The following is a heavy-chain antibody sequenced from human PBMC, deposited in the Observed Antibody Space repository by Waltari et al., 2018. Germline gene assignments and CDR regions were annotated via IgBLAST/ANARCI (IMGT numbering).Heavy chain of an antibody. CDR3: ARGHSTRWYLDS. CDR2: IFYSGTT. V-gene: IGHV4-59*01. CDR1: GGSISGFY. Sequence: QVQLQESAPGLVKPSETLSLTCIVSGGSISGFYWSWIRQPPGKGLEWVGYIFYSGTTNYTPSRKSRVTISIDTSNNQFSLNLRSVTAADTAVYYCARGHSTRWYLDSWGQGTLVSVSS. D-gene: IGHD6-13*01. J-gene: IGHJ4*02.